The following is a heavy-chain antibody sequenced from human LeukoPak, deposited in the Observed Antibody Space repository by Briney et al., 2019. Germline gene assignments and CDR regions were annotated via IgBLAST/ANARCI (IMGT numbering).Heavy chain of an antibody. Sequence: PGGSLRLSCAASGFTFSTYAMSWVRQAPGKGLEWVSGISAGGGTTYYADSVKGRFTISRDKFQSTLYLQMNSLRAEDTAVYYCAKDRDGGSNTKAKGFDYWGQGTLVTVSS. V-gene: IGHV3-23*01. CDR1: GFTFSTYA. CDR3: AKDRDGGSNTKAKGFDY. J-gene: IGHJ4*02. D-gene: IGHD3-16*01. CDR2: ISAGGGTT.